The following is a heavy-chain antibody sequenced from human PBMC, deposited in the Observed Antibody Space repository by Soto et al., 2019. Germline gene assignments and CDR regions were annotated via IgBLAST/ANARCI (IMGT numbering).Heavy chain of an antibody. V-gene: IGHV1-69*02. CDR1: GGTFSSYT. J-gene: IGHJ6*02. CDR3: AEGYYGRYYYYGMDV. D-gene: IGHD3-10*01. CDR2: IIPILGIA. Sequence: QVQLVQSGAEVKKPGSSVKVSCKASGGTFSSYTISWVRQAPGQGLEWMGRIIPILGIANYAQKFQGRVTITADKSTSTAYMEQSSRRSEDTAVYYCAEGYYGRYYYYGMDVWGQGTTVTVSS.